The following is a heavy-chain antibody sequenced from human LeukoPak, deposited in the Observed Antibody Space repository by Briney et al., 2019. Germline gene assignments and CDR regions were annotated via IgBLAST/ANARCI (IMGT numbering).Heavy chain of an antibody. D-gene: IGHD3-3*01. J-gene: IGHJ4*02. CDR1: GFTFSSYA. Sequence: GGSLRLSCAASGFTFSSYAMSWVRQAPGKGLEWVSAISGSGGSTYYADSVKGRFTISRDNSKNTLYLQMNSLRAEDTAVYYCAKEYYDFWSGYQTGYFDYWGQGTLVTVSS. CDR2: ISGSGGST. CDR3: AKEYYDFWSGYQTGYFDY. V-gene: IGHV3-23*01.